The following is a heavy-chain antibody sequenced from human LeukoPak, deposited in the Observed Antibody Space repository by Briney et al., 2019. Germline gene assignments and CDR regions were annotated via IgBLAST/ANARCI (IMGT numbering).Heavy chain of an antibody. J-gene: IGHJ6*02. V-gene: IGHV4-59*01. CDR3: ARTFSESYYYYGMDV. Sequence: SETLPLTCTVSGGSISSYYWSWIRQPLGKGLEWIGYVYYSGRTNYNPSLKGRVTISVDTSKNQFSLKLSSVTAADTAVYYCARTFSESYYYYGMDVWGQGTTVTVSS. CDR2: VYYSGRT. CDR1: GGSISSYY. D-gene: IGHD1-26*01.